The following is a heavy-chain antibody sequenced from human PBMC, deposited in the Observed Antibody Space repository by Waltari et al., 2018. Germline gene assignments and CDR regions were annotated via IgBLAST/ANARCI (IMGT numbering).Heavy chain of an antibody. CDR3: ARDRGIGLFLDP. Sequence: WGWVRQSPETGLEWVGQIHRTGRSNYNPSLESRVTISLDRSNSQCDLRLAATTAADTAVYYCARDRGIGLFLDPGGQGTLVTVSP. J-gene: IGHJ1*01. D-gene: IGHD2-21*01. V-gene: IGHV4-4*02. CDR2: IHRTGRS.